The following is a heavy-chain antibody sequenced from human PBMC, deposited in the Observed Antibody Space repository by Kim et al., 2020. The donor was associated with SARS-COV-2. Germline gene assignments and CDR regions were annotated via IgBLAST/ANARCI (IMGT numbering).Heavy chain of an antibody. D-gene: IGHD5-18*01. V-gene: IGHV3-15*01. CDR3: TTDHVDTAMVTQGYFDY. CDR1: GFTFSNAW. Sequence: GGSLRLSCAASGFTFSNAWMSWVRQAPGKGLEWVGRIKSKTDGGTTDYAAPVKGRFTISRDDSKNTLYLQMNSLKTEDTAVYYCTTDHVDTAMVTQGYFDYWGQGTLVTVSS. J-gene: IGHJ4*02. CDR2: IKSKTDGGTT.